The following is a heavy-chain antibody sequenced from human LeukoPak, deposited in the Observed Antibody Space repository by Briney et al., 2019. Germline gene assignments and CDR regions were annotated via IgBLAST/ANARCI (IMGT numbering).Heavy chain of an antibody. Sequence: SETLSLTCTVSGGSISSYNWSWIRQPPGKGLEWIGYIYTSGSTNYNPSLKSRVTISVDTSKNQFSLKLSSVTAADTAVYYCARGEAYCGGDCSIFDYWGQGTLVTVSS. V-gene: IGHV4-4*09. J-gene: IGHJ4*02. CDR2: IYTSGST. CDR1: GGSISSYN. CDR3: ARGEAYCGGDCSIFDY. D-gene: IGHD2-21*02.